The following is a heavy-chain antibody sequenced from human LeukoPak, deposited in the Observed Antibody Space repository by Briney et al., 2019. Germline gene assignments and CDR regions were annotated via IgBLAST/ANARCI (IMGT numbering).Heavy chain of an antibody. D-gene: IGHD6-13*01. V-gene: IGHV1-18*01. CDR1: GYTFTSYG. CDR2: ISAYDGNT. Sequence: ASVKVSCKASGYTFTSYGISWVRQAPGQGLEWMGWISAYDGNTNYLQKFQGRVTMTTDTATSTAYMELRSLRSDDTAVYYCARDKVIASAGTPNWFDPWGQGTLVTVSS. J-gene: IGHJ5*02. CDR3: ARDKVIASAGTPNWFDP.